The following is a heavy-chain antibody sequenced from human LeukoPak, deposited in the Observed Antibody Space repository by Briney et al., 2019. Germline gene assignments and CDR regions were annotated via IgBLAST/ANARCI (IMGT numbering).Heavy chain of an antibody. CDR2: INPNSGGT. J-gene: IGHJ5*02. Sequence: GASMKVSCTPSGYSFTAFYIHWVRQAPGQGLEWMGRINPNSGGTNYAQKFQGRVTMTRDTSISTAYMELSRLRSDDTAVYYCARGRRITMVRGVNPEWFDPWGRGTLVTVSS. V-gene: IGHV1-2*06. CDR1: GYSFTAFY. CDR3: ARGRRITMVRGVNPEWFDP. D-gene: IGHD3-10*01.